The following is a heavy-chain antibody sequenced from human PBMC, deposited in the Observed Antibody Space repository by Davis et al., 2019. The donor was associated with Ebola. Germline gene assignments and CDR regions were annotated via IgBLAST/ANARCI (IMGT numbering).Heavy chain of an antibody. CDR1: GFTVSSNY. J-gene: IGHJ2*01. V-gene: IGHV3-66*04. Sequence: GESLKISCAASGFTVSSNYMSWVRQAPGEGLEWVSVIYSGGSTYYADSVKGRFTISRDNSKNTLYLQMNSLRAEDTAVYYCASQLKDCTNGVCYIYWYFDLWGSGTLVTVSS. CDR3: ASQLKDCTNGVCYIYWYFDL. D-gene: IGHD2-8*01. CDR2: IYSGGST.